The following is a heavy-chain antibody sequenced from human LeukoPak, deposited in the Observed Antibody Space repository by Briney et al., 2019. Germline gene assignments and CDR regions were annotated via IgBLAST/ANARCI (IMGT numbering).Heavy chain of an antibody. V-gene: IGHV5-51*01. Sequence: GESLKISCKASGYRFTSYWIGWVRQMPEKALEWMGIIYPGDSDTRYSPSFQGQVTISADKSISTAYLQWSSLKASDTAMYYCARPEEHGDYVHDAFDIWGQGTMVTVSS. J-gene: IGHJ3*02. CDR2: IYPGDSDT. CDR1: GYRFTSYW. CDR3: ARPEEHGDYVHDAFDI. D-gene: IGHD4-17*01.